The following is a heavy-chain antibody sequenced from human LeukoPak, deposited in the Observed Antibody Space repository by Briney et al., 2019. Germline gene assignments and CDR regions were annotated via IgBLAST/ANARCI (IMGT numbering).Heavy chain of an antibody. J-gene: IGHJ4*02. CDR2: IYTSGST. Sequence: PSETLSLTCAVSGYSISSGYYWSWIRQPAGQGLEWIGRIYTSGSTNYNPSLKSRVTMSVDTSKNQFSLKLSSVTAADTAVYYCARYRQYSYGYRYFDCWGQGTLVTVSS. D-gene: IGHD5-18*01. CDR1: GYSISSGYY. V-gene: IGHV4-59*10. CDR3: ARYRQYSYGYRYFDC.